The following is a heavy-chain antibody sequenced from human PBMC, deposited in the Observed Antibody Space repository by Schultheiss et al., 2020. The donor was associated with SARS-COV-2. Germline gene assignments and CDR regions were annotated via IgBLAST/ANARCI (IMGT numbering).Heavy chain of an antibody. Sequence: GGSLRLSCAASGFTFSSYGMHWVRQAPGKGLEWVAVIWYDGSNKYYADSVKGRFTISRDNSKNTLYLQMNSLRTEDTAVYYCAKPVGNYLRGWFDPWGQGTLVTVSS. J-gene: IGHJ5*02. CDR1: GFTFSSYG. V-gene: IGHV3-33*06. CDR3: AKPVGNYLRGWFDP. D-gene: IGHD3-16*02. CDR2: IWYDGSNK.